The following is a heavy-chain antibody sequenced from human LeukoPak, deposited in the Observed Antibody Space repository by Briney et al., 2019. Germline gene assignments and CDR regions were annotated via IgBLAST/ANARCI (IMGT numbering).Heavy chain of an antibody. CDR1: GFTFSSYA. D-gene: IGHD3-9*01. V-gene: IGHV3-30-3*01. J-gene: IGHJ4*02. CDR2: ISYDGSNK. Sequence: PGRSLRLSCAASGFTFSSYAMHWVRQAPGKGLEWVAVISYDGSNKYYADSVKGLFTISRDNSKNTLYLQMNSLRAEDTAVYYCARDMAYDILTGYPDYWGQGTLVTVSS. CDR3: ARDMAYDILTGYPDY.